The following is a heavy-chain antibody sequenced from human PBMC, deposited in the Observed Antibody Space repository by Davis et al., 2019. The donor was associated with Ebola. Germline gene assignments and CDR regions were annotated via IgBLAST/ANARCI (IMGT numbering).Heavy chain of an antibody. V-gene: IGHV4-59*08. CDR2: IYYSGST. CDR3: ARQRYSYGFGY. J-gene: IGHJ4*02. Sequence: MPSETLSLTCTVSGGSISSYYWSWIRQPPGKGLEWIGYIYYSGSTNYNPSLKSRVTISVDTSKNQFSLKLSSVTAADTAVYYCARQRYSYGFGYWGQGTLVTVSP. D-gene: IGHD5-18*01. CDR1: GGSISSYY.